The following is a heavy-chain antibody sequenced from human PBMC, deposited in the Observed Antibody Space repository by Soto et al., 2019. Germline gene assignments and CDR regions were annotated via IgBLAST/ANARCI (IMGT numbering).Heavy chain of an antibody. V-gene: IGHV1-18*01. J-gene: IGHJ5*02. Sequence: QVQLVQSGAEVKKPGASVKVSCKASGYTFTSYGISWVRQAPGQGLEWMGWISAYNGNTNYAQKLQGRATMTTDTSTSTAYMELRSLRSDDTAVYYCARVNFEEGITNWNDDGNWFDPWGQGTLVTVSS. CDR1: GYTFTSYG. CDR3: ARVNFEEGITNWNDDGNWFDP. CDR2: ISAYNGNT. D-gene: IGHD1-1*01.